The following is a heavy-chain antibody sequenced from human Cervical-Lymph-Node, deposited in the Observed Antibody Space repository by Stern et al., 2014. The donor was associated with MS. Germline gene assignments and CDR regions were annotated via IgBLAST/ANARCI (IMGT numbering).Heavy chain of an antibody. V-gene: IGHV1-8*01. CDR2: MTPRNGNS. D-gene: IGHD3-3*01. CDR3: ATPSLPFF. CDR1: GYAFNTYD. J-gene: IGHJ4*02. Sequence: VQLVQSGAEVEKPGASVKVSCKTSGYAFNTYDITWVRQAPGKGLEWMGWMTPRNGNSVYAPQFQGRVTMTRNTSLRTAYMELRGLRSDDTAVYYCATPSLPFFWGRGTLITVSS.